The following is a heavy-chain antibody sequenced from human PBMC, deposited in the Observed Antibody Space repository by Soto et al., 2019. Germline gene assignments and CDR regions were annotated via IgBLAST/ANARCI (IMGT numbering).Heavy chain of an antibody. CDR1: GYTFTGNY. CDR3: AREFTSSRSDY. Sequence: QVQLVQSGAEVKRPGASVKVSCKASGYTFTGNYMHWVRQAPGQGLEWMGWINPNTGVTHYAHKFQGWVTMTRDTSTSTAYIELRSLKFDDTAVYYCAREFTSSRSDYWGEGSLVTVPS. J-gene: IGHJ4*02. D-gene: IGHD2-2*01. CDR2: INPNTGVT. V-gene: IGHV1-2*04.